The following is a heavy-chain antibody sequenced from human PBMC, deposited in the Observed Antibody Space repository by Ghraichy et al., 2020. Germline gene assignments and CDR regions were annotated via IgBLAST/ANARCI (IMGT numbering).Heavy chain of an antibody. CDR1: GASVSSTTYY. V-gene: IGHV4-61*01. CDR3: ARDAGDSLFDAFDI. J-gene: IGHJ3*02. Sequence: SETLSLTCTVSGASVSSTTYYWTWIRQPPGKGLEWIGYVYYNGSTNYNPSLKSRVTISVDTSKNQFSLNLSSVTAADTAVYYCARDAGDSLFDAFDIWGQGTLVTVSS. D-gene: IGHD3-16*01. CDR2: VYYNGST.